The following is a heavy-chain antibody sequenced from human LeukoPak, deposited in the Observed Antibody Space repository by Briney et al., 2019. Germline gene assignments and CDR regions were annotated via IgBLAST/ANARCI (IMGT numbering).Heavy chain of an antibody. Sequence: PSETLSLTCTVSGGSISSGGYSWSWIRQPPGKGLEWIGYIYYSGTTYYSPSLKSRISIAVDTSKNQFSLRPSSVTAADTAVYYCARTIVPRTYFDYWGQGTLVTVSS. CDR1: GGSISSGGYS. V-gene: IGHV4-30-4*07. CDR3: ARTIVPRTYFDY. CDR2: IYYSGTT. J-gene: IGHJ4*02. D-gene: IGHD2/OR15-2a*01.